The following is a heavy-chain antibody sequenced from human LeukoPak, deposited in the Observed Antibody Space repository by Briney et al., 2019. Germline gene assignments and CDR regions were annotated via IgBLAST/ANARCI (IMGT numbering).Heavy chain of an antibody. V-gene: IGHV3-11*04. CDR3: ARALYDSRGYYYSGFDY. CDR1: GFTFSDYY. J-gene: IGHJ4*02. CDR2: ISSSGSSI. D-gene: IGHD3-22*01. Sequence: GGSPRLSCAASGFTFSDYYMSWIRQAPGKGLEWVSYISSSGSSIYYADSVKGRFTISRDNAKNSLYLQMNSLRAEDTAVYYCARALYDSRGYYYSGFDYWGEGALGTVSS.